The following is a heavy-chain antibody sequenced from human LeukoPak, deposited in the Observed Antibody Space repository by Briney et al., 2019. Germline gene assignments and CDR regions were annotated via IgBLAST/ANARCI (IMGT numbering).Heavy chain of an antibody. Sequence: ASVKVSCKAPGYTFTSSGISWMRQAPGQGLEWMGWISAYNGNTNYAQNLQGRVTMTTDTSTSTAYMELRSLRSDDTAVYYCARSGDYASLRRYNWFDPWGQGTLVTVSS. CDR1: GYTFTSSG. CDR3: ARSGDYASLRRYNWFDP. J-gene: IGHJ5*02. CDR2: ISAYNGNT. D-gene: IGHD4-17*01. V-gene: IGHV1-18*01.